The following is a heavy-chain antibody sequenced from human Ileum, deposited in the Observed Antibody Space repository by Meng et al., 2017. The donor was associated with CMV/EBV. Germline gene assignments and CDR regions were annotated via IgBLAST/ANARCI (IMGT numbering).Heavy chain of an antibody. CDR3: AKDPDYYDFWSGPTDY. D-gene: IGHD3-3*01. V-gene: IGHV3-21*04. CDR1: GFSFSRYS. Sequence: GESLKISCAASGFSFSRYSMNWLRQAPGKGLEWVSSIGGTGSGIYYPDSVKGRFTISRDNNKNSLYLQMNSLRTEDTALYYCAKDPDYYDFWSGPTDYWGQGTLVTVSS. J-gene: IGHJ4*02. CDR2: IGGTGSGI.